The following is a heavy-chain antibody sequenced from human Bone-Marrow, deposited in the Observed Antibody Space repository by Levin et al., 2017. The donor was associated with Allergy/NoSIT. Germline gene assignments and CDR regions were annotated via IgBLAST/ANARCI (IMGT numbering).Heavy chain of an antibody. D-gene: IGHD2-15*01. J-gene: IGHJ5*02. CDR3: ARYGRYCSGGSCYSYRYRGWFDP. Sequence: VASVKVSCKASGYTFTGYYMHWVRQAPGQGLEWMGWINPNSGGTNYAQKFQGRVTMTRDTSISTAYMELSRLRSDDTAVYYCARYGRYCSGGSCYSYRYRGWFDPWGQGTLVTVSS. V-gene: IGHV1-2*02. CDR1: GYTFTGYY. CDR2: INPNSGGT.